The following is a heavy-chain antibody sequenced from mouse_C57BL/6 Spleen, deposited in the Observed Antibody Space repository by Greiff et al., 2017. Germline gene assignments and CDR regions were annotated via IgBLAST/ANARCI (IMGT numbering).Heavy chain of an antibody. Sequence: VQGVESGAELMQPGASVKLSCKATGYTFTGYWIEWVKQRPGHGLEWIGEILPGSGSTNYNEKFKGKATFTADTSSNTAYMQLSSLTTEDSAIYYCARRGITTDWYFDVWGTGTTVTVSS. CDR3: ARRGITTDWYFDV. CDR2: ILPGSGST. CDR1: GYTFTGYW. V-gene: IGHV1-9*01. J-gene: IGHJ1*03. D-gene: IGHD1-1*01.